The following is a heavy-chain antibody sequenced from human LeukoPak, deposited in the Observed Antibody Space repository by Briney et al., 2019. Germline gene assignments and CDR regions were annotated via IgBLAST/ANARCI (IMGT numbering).Heavy chain of an antibody. CDR3: ARTAVTTSAFDI. Sequence: SETLSLTCTVSGGSISSGGYYWSWIRQHPGKGLEWIGYIYYSGSTYYNPSLKSRDTISVDTSKNQFSLKLSSVTAADTAVYYCARTAVTTSAFDIWGQGTMVTVSS. D-gene: IGHD4-17*01. J-gene: IGHJ3*02. CDR1: GGSISSGGYY. V-gene: IGHV4-31*03. CDR2: IYYSGST.